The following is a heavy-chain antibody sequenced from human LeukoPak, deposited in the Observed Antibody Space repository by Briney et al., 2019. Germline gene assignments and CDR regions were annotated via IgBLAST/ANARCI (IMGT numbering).Heavy chain of an antibody. V-gene: IGHV4-39*01. CDR3: ARQQVVGATFDY. CDR1: GGSISSSSYY. Sequence: SETLSLTCTVSGGSISSSSYYWGWIRQPPGKGLEWIGSIYYSGSTYYNPSLKSRVTISVDTSKNQFSLKLSPVTAADTAVYYCARQQVVGATFDYWGQGTLVTVTS. J-gene: IGHJ4*02. CDR2: IYYSGST. D-gene: IGHD1-26*01.